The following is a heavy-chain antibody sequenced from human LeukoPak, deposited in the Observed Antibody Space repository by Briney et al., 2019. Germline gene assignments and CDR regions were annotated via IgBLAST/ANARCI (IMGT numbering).Heavy chain of an antibody. CDR1: GDSISGHY. J-gene: IGHJ4*02. D-gene: IGHD2-2*01. V-gene: IGHV4-59*11. CDR2: VYYGGIT. CDR3: ARDLPGTSFFDY. Sequence: SETLSLTCTVSGDSISGHYWGWVRQPPGKGLEWIGHVYYGGITTYHPSLASRVTLSVDTSKNQFSLRLTSVTAADTAVYYCARDLPGTSFFDYWGRGILVTVSS.